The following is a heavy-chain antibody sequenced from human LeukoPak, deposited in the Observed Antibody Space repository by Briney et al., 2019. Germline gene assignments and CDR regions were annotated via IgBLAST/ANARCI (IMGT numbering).Heavy chain of an antibody. Sequence: SETPSLTCTVSGGSISSYYWSWIRQPAGKGLEWIGRIYTSGSTNYNPSLKSRVTMSVDTSKNQFSLKLSSVTAADTAVYYCARAMSGNGPLLLYYYYYMDVWGKGTTVTVSS. J-gene: IGHJ6*03. CDR3: ARAMSGNGPLLLYYYYYMDV. V-gene: IGHV4-4*07. CDR1: GGSISSYY. CDR2: IYTSGST. D-gene: IGHD3-10*01.